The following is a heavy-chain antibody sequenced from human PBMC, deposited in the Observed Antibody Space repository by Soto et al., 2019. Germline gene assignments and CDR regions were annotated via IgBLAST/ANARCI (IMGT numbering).Heavy chain of an antibody. J-gene: IGHJ4*02. CDR2: INPKSGGT. CDR3: ARDLAKGGGSAGFDY. Sequence: ASVKVSCKASGYTFTVYYMHWVRQAPGQGLEWMGWINPKSGGTMYPQKFQGRVTMTWDTSISTAYIALTRLRSDDTAVYSCARDLAKGGGSAGFDYWGQGTLVTVSS. CDR1: GYTFTVYY. D-gene: IGHD1-26*01. V-gene: IGHV1-2*02.